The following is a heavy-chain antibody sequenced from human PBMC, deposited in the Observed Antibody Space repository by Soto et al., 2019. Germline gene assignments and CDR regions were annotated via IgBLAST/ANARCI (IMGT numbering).Heavy chain of an antibody. V-gene: IGHV3-21*01. CDR1: GFTFSSYS. D-gene: IGHD3-22*01. Sequence: GGSLRLSCAASGFTFSSYSMNWVRQAPGKGLEWVSSISSSSSYIYYADSVKGRFTISRDKAKNSLYLQMNSLRAEDTAVYYCARVRHYYDSSGYDYWGQGTLVTVSS. CDR3: ARVRHYYDSSGYDY. J-gene: IGHJ4*02. CDR2: ISSSSSYI.